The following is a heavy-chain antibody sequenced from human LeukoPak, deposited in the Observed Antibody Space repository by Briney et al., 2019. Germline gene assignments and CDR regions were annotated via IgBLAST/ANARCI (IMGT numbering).Heavy chain of an antibody. CDR3: ARGGPHYGDYVLGYFDY. D-gene: IGHD4-17*01. V-gene: IGHV3-53*01. Sequence: GGSLRLSCAASGFTVSSNYMSWVRQAPGKELEWVSVIYSGGSTYYADSVKGRFTISRDNSKNTLYLQMNSLRAEDTAVYYCARGGPHYGDYVLGYFDYWGQGTLVTVSS. J-gene: IGHJ4*02. CDR1: GFTVSSNY. CDR2: IYSGGST.